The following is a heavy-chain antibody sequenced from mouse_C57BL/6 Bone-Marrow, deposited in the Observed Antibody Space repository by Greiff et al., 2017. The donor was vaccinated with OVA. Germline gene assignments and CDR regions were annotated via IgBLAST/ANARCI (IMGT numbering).Heavy chain of an antibody. Sequence: VQLRQSGAELVRPGASVKLSCTASGFNIKDDYMHWVKQRPEQGLEWIGWIDPENGDTEYASKFQGKATIPADTSSNTAYLQLSSLTSEDTAVYYCTTSSGYAMDYWGQGTSVTVSS. CDR2: IDPENGDT. CDR1: GFNIKDDY. D-gene: IGHD1-3*01. J-gene: IGHJ4*01. V-gene: IGHV14-4*01. CDR3: TTSSGYAMDY.